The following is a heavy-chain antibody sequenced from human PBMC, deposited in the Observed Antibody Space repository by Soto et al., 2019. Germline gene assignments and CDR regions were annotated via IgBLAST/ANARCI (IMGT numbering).Heavy chain of an antibody. Sequence: SETLSLTCAVYGGSFSGYYWSWIRQPPGKGLEWIGEINHSGSTNYNPSLKSRVTISVDTSKNQFSLKLSSVTAADTAVYYCARRGLGSGYSLAYWGQGTLVT. D-gene: IGHD3-22*01. CDR1: GGSFSGYY. CDR2: INHSGST. V-gene: IGHV4-34*01. J-gene: IGHJ4*02. CDR3: ARRGLGSGYSLAY.